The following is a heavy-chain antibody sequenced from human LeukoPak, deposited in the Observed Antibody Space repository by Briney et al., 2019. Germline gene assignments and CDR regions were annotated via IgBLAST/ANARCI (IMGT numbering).Heavy chain of an antibody. V-gene: IGHV3-11*04. J-gene: IGHJ5*02. Sequence: GGSLRLSCAASGFTFSDYYMGWIRQAPGKGLEWVSYISSSGSTIYYADSVKGRFTISRDNAKNSLYLQMNSLRAEDTAVYYCARSTYYDILTGYWNNWFDPWGQGTLVTVSS. CDR2: ISSSGSTI. D-gene: IGHD3-9*01. CDR3: ARSTYYDILTGYWNNWFDP. CDR1: GFTFSDYY.